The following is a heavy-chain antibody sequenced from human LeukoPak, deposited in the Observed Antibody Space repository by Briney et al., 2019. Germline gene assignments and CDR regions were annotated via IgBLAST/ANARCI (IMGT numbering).Heavy chain of an antibody. Sequence: GGSLRLSCAASGFTFSSYAMHWVRQAPGKGLEWVAVISYDGSNKYYADSVKGRFTISRDNSKNTLYLQMNSLRAEDTAVYYCAREPAYGRTLYYFDYWGQGTLVTVSS. D-gene: IGHD3-10*01. CDR1: GFTFSSYA. CDR2: ISYDGSNK. V-gene: IGHV3-30-3*01. CDR3: AREPAYGRTLYYFDY. J-gene: IGHJ4*02.